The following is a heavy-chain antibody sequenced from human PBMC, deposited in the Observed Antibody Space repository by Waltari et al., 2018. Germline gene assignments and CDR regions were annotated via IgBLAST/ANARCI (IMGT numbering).Heavy chain of an antibody. D-gene: IGHD3-22*01. J-gene: IGHJ1*01. CDR2: INPNSGGT. V-gene: IGHV1-2*02. CDR1: GYTFTGYY. CDR3: ARSKLRAFYDSSGYYFQH. Sequence: QVQLEQSGAEVKKPGASVKVSCKASGYTFTGYYMHWMRQATGQGLEWMGWINPNSGGTNYAQKFQGRVTMTRDTSISTAYMELSRLRSDDTAVYYCARSKLRAFYDSSGYYFQHWGQGTLVTVSS.